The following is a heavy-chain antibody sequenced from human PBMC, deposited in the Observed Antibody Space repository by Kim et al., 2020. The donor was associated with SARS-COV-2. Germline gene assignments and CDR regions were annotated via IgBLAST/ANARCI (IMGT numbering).Heavy chain of an antibody. CDR1: GFTFSSYG. V-gene: IGHV3-33*05. D-gene: IGHD4-17*01. J-gene: IGHJ2*01. CDR2: ISYDGSNK. CDR3: ARDSAGVVTGYGDYVLDWYFDL. Sequence: GGSLRLSCAASGFTFSSYGMHWVRQAPGKGLEWVAVISYDGSNKYYADSVKGRFTISRDNSKNTLYLQMNSLRAEDTAVYYCARDSAGVVTGYGDYVLDWYFDLWGRGTLVTVSS.